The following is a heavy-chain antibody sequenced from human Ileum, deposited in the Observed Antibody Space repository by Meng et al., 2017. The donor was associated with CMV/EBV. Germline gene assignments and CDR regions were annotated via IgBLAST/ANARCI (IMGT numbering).Heavy chain of an antibody. D-gene: IGHD2-2*01. V-gene: IGHV1-69*02. CDR2: IIPMAGLA. J-gene: IGHJ4*02. Sequence: SVKVSCKASGGTFSTYTINWVRQAPGQRLEWMGRIIPMAGLANYAQKLQGRVAFTADKSTSTVYMELSSLTSEDTAIYYCASAAALPAALYFDLWGPGTLVTVSS. CDR1: GGTFSTYT. CDR3: ASAAALPAALYFDL.